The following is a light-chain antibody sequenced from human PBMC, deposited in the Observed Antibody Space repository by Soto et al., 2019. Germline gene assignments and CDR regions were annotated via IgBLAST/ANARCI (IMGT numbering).Light chain of an antibody. CDR1: ESIARH. J-gene: IGKJ5*01. V-gene: IGKV1-39*01. CDR3: KQNYSTLSIT. Sequence: DIQMNQSPSSLSASVGDRVTITCRASESIARHLNWYQQKPGKAPKLLIYAASSLQNGVPSRFRGGGSGTDFTLTINNLQPEDFATYSCKQNYSTLSITFGQGTRLDIK. CDR2: AAS.